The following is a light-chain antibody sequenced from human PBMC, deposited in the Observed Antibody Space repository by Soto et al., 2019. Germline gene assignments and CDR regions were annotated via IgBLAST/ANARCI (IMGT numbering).Light chain of an antibody. CDR3: MQATHCPRT. J-gene: IGKJ2*01. V-gene: IGKV2-30*01. CDR2: KVS. Sequence: DVVMTQSPLSMPVPLGQPASISCRSSQSLVYSDGNTDLNWFQQRPGHSPRRIIYKVSNRDSGVPDRFSGSGSGADFTLKSSRVEAEDVVVYYCMQATHCPRTFGQGTKLEIK. CDR1: QSLVYSDGNTD.